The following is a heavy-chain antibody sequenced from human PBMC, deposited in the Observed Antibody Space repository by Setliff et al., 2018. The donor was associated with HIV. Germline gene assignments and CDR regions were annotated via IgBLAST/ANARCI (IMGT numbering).Heavy chain of an antibody. J-gene: IGHJ4*02. CDR3: ATQVAMSSQFDY. D-gene: IGHD2-15*01. CDR2: IYGDGSDP. Sequence: PGESLKISCKGSGYSFTTYWVGWVRQMPGEGLEWMGVIYGDGSDPRYSPSFQGQVTISVDKSINTAYLRWTSLKASDTALYYCATQVAMSSQFDYWGQGTLVTVSS. V-gene: IGHV5-51*01. CDR1: GYSFTTYW.